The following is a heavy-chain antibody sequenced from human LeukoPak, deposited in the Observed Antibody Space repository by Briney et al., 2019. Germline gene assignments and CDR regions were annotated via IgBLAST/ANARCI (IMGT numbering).Heavy chain of an antibody. D-gene: IGHD6-13*01. CDR2: IHYTGST. V-gene: IGHV4-59*01. J-gene: IGHJ4*02. CDR3: ARVGYASSWSNFDY. Sequence: AETLSLTCTVSGGSITSSYWSWIRQSPGKGLEWIGYIHYTGSTNYNPSLKSRVTMLIDTSKNQFSLKLSSVAAADTAVYYCARVGYASSWSNFDYWGQGTLVTVSS. CDR1: GGSITSSY.